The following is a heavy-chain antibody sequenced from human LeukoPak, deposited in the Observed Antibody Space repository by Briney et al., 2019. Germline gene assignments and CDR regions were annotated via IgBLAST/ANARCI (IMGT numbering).Heavy chain of an antibody. CDR3: RQFDSNHDLAY. Sequence: SETLSLTCSVSGYSLNSGYYWGWVRQPPGRGLEWLGSMYYSGSTLSNPSLKSRVTISVDTSKNQFSLRLTSVTAADTAVYYCRQFDSNHDLAYWGQGTLVTVSS. J-gene: IGHJ4*02. D-gene: IGHD3-22*01. CDR1: GYSLNSGYY. CDR2: MYYSGST. V-gene: IGHV4-38-2*02.